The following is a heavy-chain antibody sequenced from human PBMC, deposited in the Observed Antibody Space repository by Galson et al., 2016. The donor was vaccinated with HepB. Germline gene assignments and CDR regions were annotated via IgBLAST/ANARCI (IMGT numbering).Heavy chain of an antibody. D-gene: IGHD1-14*01. V-gene: IGHV3-53*01. J-gene: IGHJ6*02. CDR1: GFTVSGNY. CDR3: ARDNREGRIRAGKRIYYYYGMDL. Sequence: SLRLSCAASGFTVSGNYMTWVRQAPGKGLEWVSIIYSADSTYYADSVKGRFTISRDNSKNTLYLQMNSLRAEDTAIYYCARDNREGRIRAGKRIYYYYGMDLWGQGTTVTVSS. CDR2: IYSADST.